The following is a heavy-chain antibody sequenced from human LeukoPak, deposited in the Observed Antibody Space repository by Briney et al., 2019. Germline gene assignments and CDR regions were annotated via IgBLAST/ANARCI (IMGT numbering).Heavy chain of an antibody. J-gene: IGHJ6*03. V-gene: IGHV4-34*01. D-gene: IGHD3-3*01. CDR2: INHSGST. CDR1: GGSFSGYY. CDR3: ARDGGLRFLEWTAGYMDV. Sequence: SETLSLTCAVYGGSFSGYYWTWIRQPPGKGLEWVGEINHSGSTNYNPSLKSRVTISVDTSKNQLSLKLTSVTAADTAMYYCARDGGLRFLEWTAGYMDVWGKGTTVTVSS.